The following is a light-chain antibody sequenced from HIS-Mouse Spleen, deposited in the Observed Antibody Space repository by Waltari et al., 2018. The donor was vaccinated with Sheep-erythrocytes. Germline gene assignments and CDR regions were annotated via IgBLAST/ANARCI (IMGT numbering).Light chain of an antibody. Sequence: QSALTQPRSVSGSPGQSVTISCPGTSSDFGGYNYVSWYQQHPGKAPKLMIYDVSKRPSGVPDRFSGSKSGNTASLTISGPQAEDEADYYCCSYAGSYTWVFGGGTKLTVL. V-gene: IGLV2-11*01. CDR2: DVS. CDR1: SSDFGGYNY. CDR3: CSYAGSYTWV. J-gene: IGLJ3*02.